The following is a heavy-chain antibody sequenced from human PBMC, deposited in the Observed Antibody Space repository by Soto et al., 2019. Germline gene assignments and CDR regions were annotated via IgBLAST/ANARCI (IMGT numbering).Heavy chain of an antibody. Sequence: QVQLVQSGAEVKKPGASVKVSCKASGYTFASYAISWMRQAPGQGLEWMGWISAYNGNTNYAQKLQGRGTMTTDTSTCTAYMERRSLRSDDTAVYSCARDPPPPDYWGQGTLVTVSS. CDR3: ARDPPPPDY. CDR2: ISAYNGNT. J-gene: IGHJ4*02. V-gene: IGHV1-18*01. CDR1: GYTFASYA.